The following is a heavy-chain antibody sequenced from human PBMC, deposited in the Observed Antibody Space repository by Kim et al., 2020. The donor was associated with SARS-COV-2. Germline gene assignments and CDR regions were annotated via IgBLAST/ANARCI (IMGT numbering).Heavy chain of an antibody. V-gene: IGHV3-30*18. Sequence: GGSLRLSCAASGFTFSSYGMHWVRQAPGKGLEWVAVISYDGSNKNYANSVKGRFTISRDNSKNTLYLQMNSLRAEDTAVYYCAKESGSGSYYAWTYYYYGMDVLGQGTTVTVSS. CDR1: GFTFSSYG. CDR2: ISYDGSNK. CDR3: AKESGSGSYYAWTYYYYGMDV. D-gene: IGHD3-10*01. J-gene: IGHJ6*02.